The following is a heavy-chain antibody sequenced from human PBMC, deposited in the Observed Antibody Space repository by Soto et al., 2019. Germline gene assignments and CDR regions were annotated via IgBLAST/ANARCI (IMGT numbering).Heavy chain of an antibody. V-gene: IGHV4-39*01. CDR3: PRQPTRQWLVQHNWFDP. Sequence: PSETLSLTXTVSGGSISSSSYYWGWIRQPPGKGLEWIGSIYYSGSTYYNPSLKSRVTISVDTSKNQFSLKLSSVTAADTAVYYCPRQPTRQWLVQHNWFDPWGQGTLVTVSS. J-gene: IGHJ5*02. D-gene: IGHD6-19*01. CDR2: IYYSGST. CDR1: GGSISSSSYY.